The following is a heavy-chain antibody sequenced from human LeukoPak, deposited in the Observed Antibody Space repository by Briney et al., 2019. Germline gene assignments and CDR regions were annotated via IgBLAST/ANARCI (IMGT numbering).Heavy chain of an antibody. CDR1: GFTVSSNY. CDR3: AKDGQLLGLADFDY. V-gene: IGHV3-53*01. J-gene: IGHJ4*02. D-gene: IGHD2-2*01. CDR2: IYSGGST. Sequence: PGGSLRLSCAVSGFTVSSNYMSWVRQAPGKGLEWVSLIYSGGSTYYADSVKGRFTISRDNSKNTLYLQMNSLRAEDTAVYYCAKDGQLLGLADFDYWGQGTLVTVSS.